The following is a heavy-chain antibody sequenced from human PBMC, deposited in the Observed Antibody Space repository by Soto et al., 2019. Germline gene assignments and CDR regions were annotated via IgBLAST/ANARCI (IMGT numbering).Heavy chain of an antibody. CDR3: ARDGLLFSGPYRPSRFDY. Sequence: GGSLRLSCEASGFKFSDYWMSWVRQAPGKGLEWVGNIKHDTSEAHYADSVKGRFTITRDNIKNFLFLQMNGLRSDDTASYYCARDGLLFSGPYRPSRFDYWGLGTLVTVSS. D-gene: IGHD3-16*02. CDR1: GFKFSDYW. V-gene: IGHV3-7*03. J-gene: IGHJ4*02. CDR2: IKHDTSEA.